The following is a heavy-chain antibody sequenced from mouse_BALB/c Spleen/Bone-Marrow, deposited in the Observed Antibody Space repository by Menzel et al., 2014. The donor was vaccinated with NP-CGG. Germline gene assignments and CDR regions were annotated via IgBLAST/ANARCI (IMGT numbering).Heavy chain of an antibody. J-gene: IGHJ3*01. CDR3: ARGYDYDSWFAY. Sequence: EVQLQESGGGLMQPGGSLKLSCAASGFSFSGYGMSWVRQTPDKRLELVATINSNGGSTFYSDSVKGRFTISRDNAKNTMYLQMSSLKSEDTAMYYCARGYDYDSWFAYWGQGTLVTVSA. V-gene: IGHV5-6-3*01. CDR2: INSNGGST. CDR1: GFSFSGYG. D-gene: IGHD2-4*01.